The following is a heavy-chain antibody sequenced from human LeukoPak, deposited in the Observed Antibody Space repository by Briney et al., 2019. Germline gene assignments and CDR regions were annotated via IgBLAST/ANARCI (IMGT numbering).Heavy chain of an antibody. J-gene: IGHJ6*03. CDR2: ISYDGSNK. D-gene: IGHD3-10*01. CDR1: GFTFSSYA. CDR3: ARDRGSRGYYYYMDV. Sequence: GGSLRLSCAASGFTFSSYAMHWVRQAPGKGLEWVAVISYDGSNKYYADSVKGRFTISRDNSKNTLYLQMNSLRAEDTAVYYCARDRGSRGYYYYMDVWGKGTTVTVSS. V-gene: IGHV3-30*04.